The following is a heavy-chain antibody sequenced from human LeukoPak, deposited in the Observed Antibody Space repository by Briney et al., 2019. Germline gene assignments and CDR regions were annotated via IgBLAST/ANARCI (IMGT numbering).Heavy chain of an antibody. Sequence: SETPSLTCVVSGASITTTSFSWAWIRQPPGQDLEWIATISSSDEKYYNPSLMSRVTISLDTSKNRFSLEVTSVTAADTGLFYCAKFKSGTGFDYWGQGILVIVSS. V-gene: IGHV4-39*05. D-gene: IGHD1-26*01. CDR2: ISSSDEK. J-gene: IGHJ4*02. CDR3: AKFKSGTGFDY. CDR1: GASITTTSFS.